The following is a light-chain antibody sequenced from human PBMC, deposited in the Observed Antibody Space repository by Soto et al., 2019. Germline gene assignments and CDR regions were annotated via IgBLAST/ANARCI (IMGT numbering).Light chain of an antibody. CDR3: QQYGSSPRT. Sequence: EIVMTQSPATLSVSPGERATLSCRASQSVRSDVAWYQQKPGQGPRLLIYGASTRATGIPDRFSGSGSGTDFTLTISRLEPEDFAVYYCQQYGSSPRTFGQGTRLEIK. J-gene: IGKJ5*01. CDR2: GAS. V-gene: IGKV3-20*01. CDR1: QSVRSD.